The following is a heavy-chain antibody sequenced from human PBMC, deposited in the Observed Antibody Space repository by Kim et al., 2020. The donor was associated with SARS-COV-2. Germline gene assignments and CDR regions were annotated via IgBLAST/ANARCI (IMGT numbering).Heavy chain of an antibody. CDR1: GYTFTAYA. V-gene: IGHV1-3*01. D-gene: IGHD1-20*01. CDR2: INGAIGNS. Sequence: ASVKVSCKASGYTFTAYAIHWVRQAPGQRLEWMGWINGAIGNSEYSQKFQGRVTISRDMSASTAYMELSSLRSEDTAVYYCAALNWKAPFDYWGQGTLVTVSS. CDR3: AALNWKAPFDY. J-gene: IGHJ4*02.